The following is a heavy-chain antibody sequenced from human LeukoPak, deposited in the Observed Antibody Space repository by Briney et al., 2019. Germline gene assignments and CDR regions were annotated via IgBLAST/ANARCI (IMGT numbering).Heavy chain of an antibody. CDR2: ISGSGGST. J-gene: IGHJ6*02. CDR1: GFTLSSYV. CDR3: AKDSGSGWYQYGMDV. D-gene: IGHD6-19*01. V-gene: IGHV3-23*01. Sequence: GGSLRLSCAASGFTLSSYVMSWVRQAPGKGLEWVSGISGSGGSTNYADSVKGRFTISRDNSKNTLYLQMNRLRVEDTAVYYRAKDSGSGWYQYGMDVWGQGTTVTVSS.